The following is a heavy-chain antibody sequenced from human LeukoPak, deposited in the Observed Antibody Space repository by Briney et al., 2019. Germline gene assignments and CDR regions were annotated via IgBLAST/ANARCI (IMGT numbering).Heavy chain of an antibody. CDR1: GYTFTGYY. J-gene: IGHJ4*02. D-gene: IGHD3-10*01. Sequence: ASVKVSCKASGYTFTGYYMHWVRQAPGQGLEWMGWINPNSGGTNYAQKFQGRVTMTRDTSISTAYMELSRLRSDDTAVYYCARVGVRSITMVRGVIIATYDYWGQGTLVTVSS. CDR2: INPNSGGT. CDR3: ARVGVRSITMVRGVIIATYDY. V-gene: IGHV1-2*02.